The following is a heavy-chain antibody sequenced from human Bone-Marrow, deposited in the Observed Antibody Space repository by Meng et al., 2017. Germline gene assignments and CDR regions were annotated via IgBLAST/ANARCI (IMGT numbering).Heavy chain of an antibody. CDR3: ASWIYSCGWQ. Sequence: QVQLQESGPGLGKPSGTLSLTCVVSGGSISSIDWWSWVRQLPGRGLEWIGEIYHGGDTNYNPSLKSRVTIAIDKSKNQFSLKLSSVTAADTAVYYCASWIYSCGWQWGQGALVTVSS. CDR1: GGSISSIDW. D-gene: IGHD6-19*01. CDR2: IYHGGDT. J-gene: IGHJ4*02. V-gene: IGHV4/OR15-8*02.